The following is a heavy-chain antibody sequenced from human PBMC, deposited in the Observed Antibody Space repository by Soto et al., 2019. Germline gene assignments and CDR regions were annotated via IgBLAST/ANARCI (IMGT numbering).Heavy chain of an antibody. J-gene: IGHJ4*02. Sequence: EVQLLESGGGLVQPGGSLRLSCAASGYTFSSYAMSWVRQAPGKGLEWVSAISGSGGSTYYADSVKGRFTISRDNSKNTLYLQMNSLRAEDTAVYYCAKDLSIIVVVPAAGHWGQGTLVTVSS. CDR2: ISGSGGST. V-gene: IGHV3-23*01. CDR3: AKDLSIIVVVPAAGH. D-gene: IGHD2-2*01. CDR1: GYTFSSYA.